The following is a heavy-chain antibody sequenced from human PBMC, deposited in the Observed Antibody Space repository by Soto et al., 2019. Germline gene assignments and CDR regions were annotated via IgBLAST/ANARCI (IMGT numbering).Heavy chain of an antibody. Sequence: SETLSLTCAVYGGSFSGYYWSWIRQPPGKGLEWIGEINHSGSTNYNPSLKSRVTISVDTSKNQFSLKLSSVTAADTAVYYCARIVPAAIYAVDYGMDVWGQGTTVTVSS. CDR3: ARIVPAAIYAVDYGMDV. J-gene: IGHJ6*02. CDR1: GGSFSGYY. CDR2: INHSGST. V-gene: IGHV4-34*01. D-gene: IGHD2-2*02.